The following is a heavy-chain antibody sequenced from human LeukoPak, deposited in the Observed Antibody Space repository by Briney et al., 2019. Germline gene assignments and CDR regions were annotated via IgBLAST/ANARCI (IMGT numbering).Heavy chain of an antibody. V-gene: IGHV4-59*05. CDR2: IYYSGST. J-gene: IGHJ5*02. CDR1: GFTFSSYE. CDR3: AARRSVVTANPSSARRNNWFDP. D-gene: IGHD2-21*02. Sequence: PGGSLRLSCAASGFTFSSYEMNWVRQAPGKGLEWIGSIYYSGSTYYNPSLKSRVTISVDTSKNQFSLKLSSVTAADTAVYYCAARRSVVTANPSSARRNNWFDPWGQGTLVTVSS.